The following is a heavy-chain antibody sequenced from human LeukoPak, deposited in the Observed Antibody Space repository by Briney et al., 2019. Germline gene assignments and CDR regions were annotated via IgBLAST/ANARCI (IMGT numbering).Heavy chain of an antibody. V-gene: IGHV3-23*01. D-gene: IGHD6-13*01. CDR3: AKVGYTSSWDSYYYYMDV. Sequence: PSETLSLTCAVYGDSFSDYYWSWVRQAPGKGLEWVSAISGSGGSTYYADSVKGRFTISRDNSKNTLYLQTNSLRAEDTAVYYCAKVGYTSSWDSYYYYMDVWGKGTTVTVSS. CDR1: GDSFSDYY. J-gene: IGHJ6*03. CDR2: ISGSGGST.